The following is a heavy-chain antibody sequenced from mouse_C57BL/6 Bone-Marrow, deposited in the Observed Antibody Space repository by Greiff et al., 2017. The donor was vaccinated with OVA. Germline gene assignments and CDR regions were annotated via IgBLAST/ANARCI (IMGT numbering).Heavy chain of an antibody. J-gene: IGHJ4*01. D-gene: IGHD2-2*01. Sequence: QVQLQQPGAELVKPGASVKLSCKASGYTFTSYWLHWVKQRPGQGLEWIGMIHPNSGSTNYNEKFKSKATLTVDKSSSTAYMQLSSLTSKDSAVYDCARHYGDDRDYYSMDYWGQGTAVTVSS. CDR1: GYTFTSYW. CDR3: ARHYGDDRDYYSMDY. V-gene: IGHV1-64*01. CDR2: IHPNSGST.